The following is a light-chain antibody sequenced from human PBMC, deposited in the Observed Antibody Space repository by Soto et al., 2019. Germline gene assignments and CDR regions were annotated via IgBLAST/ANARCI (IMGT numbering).Light chain of an antibody. CDR3: ETWDNDNVV. Sequence: QSVLTQPSAASASLGSSVKLTCTLSSGHSGYIIAWHLQQPGQAPRYLMRVEVSGIYNKGSGVPDRFSGSSSGADRHLVISNLQSEDEDDYFCETWDNDNVVFGGGTKLTVL. CDR1: SGHSGYI. CDR2: VEVSGIY. J-gene: IGLJ2*01. V-gene: IGLV4-60*03.